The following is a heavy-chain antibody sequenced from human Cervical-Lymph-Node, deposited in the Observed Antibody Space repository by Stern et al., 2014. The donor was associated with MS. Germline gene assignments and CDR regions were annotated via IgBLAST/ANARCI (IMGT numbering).Heavy chain of an antibody. CDR3: APRPGDGYRYNWFDP. CDR2: INHSGST. J-gene: IGHJ5*02. D-gene: IGHD5-24*01. Sequence: QVQLQQWGAGLLKPSETLSLTCAVYGGSFSGYYWSWIRQPPGKGLEWIGEINHSGSTNSNPSLKSRVTKSVDTSKNQFSLKLSSVTAADTAVYYCAPRPGDGYRYNWFDPWGQGTLVTVSS. CDR1: GGSFSGYY. V-gene: IGHV4-34*01.